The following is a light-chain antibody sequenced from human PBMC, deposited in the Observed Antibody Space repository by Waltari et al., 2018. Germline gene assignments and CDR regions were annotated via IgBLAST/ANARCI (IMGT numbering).Light chain of an antibody. Sequence: QSALTQPPSASGSPGQSVTISCTGTSSDLGAYNYVSWYQQHPGKAPKLMIYEVSKRPSGVPDRFSGSKSGNTASLTVSGLQAEEEADYYCSSYAGSNNFDVFGTGTKVTVL. J-gene: IGLJ1*01. V-gene: IGLV2-8*01. CDR1: SSDLGAYNY. CDR2: EVS. CDR3: SSYAGSNNFDV.